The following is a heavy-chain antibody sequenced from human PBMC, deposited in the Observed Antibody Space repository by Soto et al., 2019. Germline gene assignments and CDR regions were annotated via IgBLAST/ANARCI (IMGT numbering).Heavy chain of an antibody. V-gene: IGHV1-46*01. D-gene: IGHD3-22*01. J-gene: IGHJ4*02. CDR3: ARWGYYDSSDYSPGPHFDY. CDR2: INPSGGST. CDR1: GYTFTSYY. Sequence: QVQLVQSGAEVKKPGASVKVSCKASGYTFTSYYMHWVRQAPGQGLEWMGIINPSGGSTSYAQKFPGRVTMTRDTSTSTVHMELSSLRSEDTAVYYCARWGYYDSSDYSPGPHFDYWGQGTLVTVSS.